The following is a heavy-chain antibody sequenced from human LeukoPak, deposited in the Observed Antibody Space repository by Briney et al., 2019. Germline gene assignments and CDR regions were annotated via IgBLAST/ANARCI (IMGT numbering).Heavy chain of an antibody. CDR3: AGARSGYCSSTSCYRNWFDP. J-gene: IGHJ5*02. V-gene: IGHV1-46*01. CDR2: INPSGGST. D-gene: IGHD2-2*01. Sequence: ASVKVSCKASGYTFTSYYMHWVRQAPGQGLEWMGIINPSGGSTSYAQKFQGRVTMTRDTSTSTVYMELSSLRSEDTAVYYCAGARSGYCSSTSCYRNWFDPWGQGTLVTVSS. CDR1: GYTFTSYY.